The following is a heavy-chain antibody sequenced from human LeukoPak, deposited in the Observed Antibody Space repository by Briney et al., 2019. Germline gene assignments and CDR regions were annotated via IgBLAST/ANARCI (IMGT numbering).Heavy chain of an antibody. Sequence: SQTLSLTCAISGDSVSGSSAAWNWIRQSPSRGLEWPGSTYYRSKWYNDYAVSVKSRITINPDTSKNQFSLQLNSVTPEDTAVYYCARGGTAYNNWFDPWGQGTLVTVSS. D-gene: IGHD3-16*01. J-gene: IGHJ5*02. CDR2: TYYRSKWYN. V-gene: IGHV6-1*01. CDR3: ARGGTAYNNWFDP. CDR1: GDSVSGSSAA.